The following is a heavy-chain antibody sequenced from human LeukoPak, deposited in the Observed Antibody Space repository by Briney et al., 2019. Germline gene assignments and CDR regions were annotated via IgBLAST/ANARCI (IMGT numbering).Heavy chain of an antibody. CDR1: GFTFSSYS. CDR3: ASGITMVRGPTHFDY. Sequence: GGSLRLSCAASGFTFSSYSMNWVRQAPGKGLEWVSSISSSSSYRYYADSVKGRFTISRDNAKNSLYLQMNSLRAEDTAVYYCASGITMVRGPTHFDYWGQETLVTVSS. D-gene: IGHD3-10*01. J-gene: IGHJ4*02. CDR2: ISSSSSYR. V-gene: IGHV3-21*01.